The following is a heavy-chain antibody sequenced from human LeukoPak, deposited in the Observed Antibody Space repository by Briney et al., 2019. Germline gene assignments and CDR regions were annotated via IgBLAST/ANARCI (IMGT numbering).Heavy chain of an antibody. CDR2: INPNSGGT. J-gene: IGHJ5*02. CDR1: GYTFTGYY. V-gene: IGHV1-2*02. CDR3: ARARYCSSTSCSQQGINWFDP. Sequence: ASVKVSCKASGYTFTGYYMHWVRQAPGQGLEWMGWINPNSGGTNYAQKFQGRVTMIRDTSISTAYMELSRLRSDDTAVYYCARARYCSSTSCSQQGINWFDPWGQGTLVTVSS. D-gene: IGHD2-2*01.